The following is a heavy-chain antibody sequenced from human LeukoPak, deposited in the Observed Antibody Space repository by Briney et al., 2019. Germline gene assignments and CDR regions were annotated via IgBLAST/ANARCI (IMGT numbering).Heavy chain of an antibody. D-gene: IGHD3-10*01. J-gene: IGHJ4*02. CDR1: GYTFTSYG. V-gene: IGHV1-18*01. CDR2: ISAYNGNT. Sequence: ASVKVSCKASGYTFTSYGISWVRQAPGQGLEWMGWISAYNGNTNYAQKLQGRVTMTTDTSTSTAYMELRSLRSDDTAVYYCARGEWFGELLERFDYWGQGTLVTVSS. CDR3: ARGEWFGELLERFDY.